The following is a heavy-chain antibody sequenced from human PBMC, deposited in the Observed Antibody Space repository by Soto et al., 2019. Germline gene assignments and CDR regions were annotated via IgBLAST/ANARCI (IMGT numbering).Heavy chain of an antibody. J-gene: IGHJ4*02. CDR3: ARGRSVSDH. CDR1: GFTFSTYW. Sequence: EVQLVESGGGLVQPGGSLRLSCAASGFTFSTYWMSWVRQAPGKGLEWVANIQPDGSEKYYVDTVKGRFTISRDNTRNSLYLQMNSLRPEDTAVYYCARGRSVSDHWGQGTLVTVSS. V-gene: IGHV3-7*03. CDR2: IQPDGSEK.